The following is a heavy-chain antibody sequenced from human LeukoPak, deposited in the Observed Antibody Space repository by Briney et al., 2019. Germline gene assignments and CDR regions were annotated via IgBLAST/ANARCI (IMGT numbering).Heavy chain of an antibody. CDR3: ARGPDENYVLLDY. D-gene: IGHD1-7*01. Sequence: SETLSLTCTVSGGSISSGSYYWSWIRQPAGKGLEWIGRIYTSGSTNYNPSLKSRVTISVDTSKNQFSLKLSSVTAADTAVYYCARGPDENYVLLDYWGQGTLVTVSS. CDR1: GGSISSGSYY. CDR2: IYTSGST. J-gene: IGHJ4*02. V-gene: IGHV4-61*02.